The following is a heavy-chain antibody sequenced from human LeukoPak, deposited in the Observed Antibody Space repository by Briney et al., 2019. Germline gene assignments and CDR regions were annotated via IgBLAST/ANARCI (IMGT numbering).Heavy chain of an antibody. CDR2: IYHSGST. D-gene: IGHD3-10*01. V-gene: IGHV4-30-2*01. J-gene: IGHJ5*02. CDR3: ARGRGDYNWFDR. Sequence: SQTLSLTCAVSGGSISSGGYSWRWIRQPPGKGRVWIGYIYHSGSTYYNPSLKSRVTISVDRSKNQFSLKLSSVTAADTAVYYCARGRGDYNWFDRWGQGTLVTVSS. CDR1: GGSISSGGYS.